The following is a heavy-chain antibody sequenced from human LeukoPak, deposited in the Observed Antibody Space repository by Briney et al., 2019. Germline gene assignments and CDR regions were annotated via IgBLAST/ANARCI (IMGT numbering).Heavy chain of an antibody. V-gene: IGHV3-11*04. D-gene: IGHD5-18*01. CDR2: ISSSGSTI. CDR3: GIYSYGDDFDY. CDR1: GFTFSDYY. Sequence: GGSLKLSCAASGFTFSDYYMSWIRQAPGKGLEWVSYISSSGSTIYYADSVKGRFTISRDNAKNSLYLQMNSLRAEDTAVYYCGIYSYGDDFDYWGQGTLVTVSS. J-gene: IGHJ4*02.